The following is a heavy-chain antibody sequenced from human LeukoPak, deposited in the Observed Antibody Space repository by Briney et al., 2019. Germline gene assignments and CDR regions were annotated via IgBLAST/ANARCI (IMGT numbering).Heavy chain of an antibody. CDR2: IYSSGTT. V-gene: IGHV4-4*07. CDR1: GGSTINYF. Sequence: SETLSLTCTVSGGSTINYFRSWIRQPAGKGLEWIGHIYSSGTTHYNPSLNNRVTMSVDTSKNHFSLKITSVTAADTAVYYCADDFGDWGQGTLVTVSS. J-gene: IGHJ4*02. D-gene: IGHD4-17*01. CDR3: ADDFGD.